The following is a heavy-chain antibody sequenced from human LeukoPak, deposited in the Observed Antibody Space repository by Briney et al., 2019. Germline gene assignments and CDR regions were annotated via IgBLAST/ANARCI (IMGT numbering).Heavy chain of an antibody. CDR2: IYYSGST. J-gene: IGHJ4*02. CDR1: GGSMSSYY. V-gene: IGHV4-59*07. Sequence: SATLSLTCSVSGGSMSSYYWSWIRQPPGKGLEWIGYIYYSGSTNYDPSLKSRVTMLVDTSNNQFSLKVRSVTTADTAVYYCARAGPVPTSDGGPIADSWGQGTLVTVSS. CDR3: ARAGPVPTSDGGPIADS. D-gene: IGHD4-17*01.